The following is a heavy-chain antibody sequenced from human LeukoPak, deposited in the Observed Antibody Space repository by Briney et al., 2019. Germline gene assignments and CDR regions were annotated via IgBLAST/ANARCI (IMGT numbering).Heavy chain of an antibody. CDR1: VYSLNAYY. J-gene: IGHJ4*02. CDR3: ARGLGLDY. V-gene: IGHV1-2*02. Sequence: ASVKVSCKASVYSLNAYYMHWVRQAHGQGLDWMGWINPSSGGTKYAQKFQGRVTMARDTSISTTYMELSSLTSDDTAVYYCARGLGLDYWGEGTLVTVSS. D-gene: IGHD4-11*01. CDR2: INPSSGGT.